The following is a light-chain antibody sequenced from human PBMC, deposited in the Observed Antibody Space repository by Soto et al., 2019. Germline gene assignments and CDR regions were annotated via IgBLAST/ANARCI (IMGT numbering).Light chain of an antibody. CDR2: DVS. V-gene: IGLV2-11*01. Sequence: QSALTQPRSVSGSPGQSVTISCTGTSSDVGGYNYVSWYQQHPGKAPKLMIYDVSKRPSGVPDRFSGSKSGNTASLTISGLQAEDEADYYCCSYAGIYTWVFGTGTKLTVL. CDR3: CSYAGIYTWV. CDR1: SSDVGGYNY. J-gene: IGLJ1*01.